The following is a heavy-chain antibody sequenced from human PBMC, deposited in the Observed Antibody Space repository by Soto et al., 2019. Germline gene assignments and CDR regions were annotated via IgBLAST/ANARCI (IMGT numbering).Heavy chain of an antibody. CDR2: ITTSGGNT. D-gene: IGHD2-8*01. J-gene: IGHJ6*03. Sequence: EVQLLESGGGLVQPGGSLRLSCAASGFTFSTYAMSWVRQAPGKGLEWVSNITTSGGNTYYADSVQGRFTISRDNSKNTLYMQMNSLRAEDTAVYYCAGRYCTNGVCYTNYYYDIDDWGKGTTVTVSS. CDR1: GFTFSTYA. CDR3: AGRYCTNGVCYTNYYYDIDD. V-gene: IGHV3-23*01.